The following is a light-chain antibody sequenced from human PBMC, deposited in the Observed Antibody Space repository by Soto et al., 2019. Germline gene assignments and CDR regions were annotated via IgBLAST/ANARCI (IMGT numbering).Light chain of an antibody. Sequence: EIVLTQSPGTLSLSPGERATLSCRASQSLSKNYLAWYQHKPGQAHRLLIHDASNRATGLPDRFSGSGSGTDFTLTISSLEPEDSAVYYCQQCVTAPLTFGPGTKVEI. CDR2: DAS. J-gene: IGKJ1*01. CDR3: QQCVTAPLT. CDR1: QSLSKNY. V-gene: IGKV3-20*01.